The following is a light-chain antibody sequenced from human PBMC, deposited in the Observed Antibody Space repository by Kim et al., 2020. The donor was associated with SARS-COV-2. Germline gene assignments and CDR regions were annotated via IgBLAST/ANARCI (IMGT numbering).Light chain of an antibody. CDR1: QDISNY. V-gene: IGKV1-27*01. J-gene: IGKJ1*01. CDR2: AAS. CDR3: QKCNSAPWT. Sequence: DIQMTQSPSSLSASVGDRVTITCRASQDISNYLAWFQLKPGKAPKLLIYAASALQPGVPSRFSGSGSGTDFTLTVTSLQPEDVATYYCQKCNSAPWTFGQGTKMGIK.